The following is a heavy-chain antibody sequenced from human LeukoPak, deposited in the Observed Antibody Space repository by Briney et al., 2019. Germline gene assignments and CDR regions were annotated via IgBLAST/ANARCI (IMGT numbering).Heavy chain of an antibody. CDR1: GDSVSASTTG. D-gene: IGHD3-10*01. CDR2: TYYSSKWYF. V-gene: IGHV6-1*01. CDR3: ASGWLRVGFDC. Sequence: PSQTLSLTCAISGDSVSASTTGWNWIRQSPSRGLEWLGRTYYSSKWYFDYAESMKSRITINPDTSKNQFSLQLNSVTPDDTAVYYCASGWLRVGFDCWGQGTLVTVSS. J-gene: IGHJ4*02.